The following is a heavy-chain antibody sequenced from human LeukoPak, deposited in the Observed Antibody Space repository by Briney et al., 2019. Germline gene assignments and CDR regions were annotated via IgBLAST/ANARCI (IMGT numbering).Heavy chain of an antibody. J-gene: IGHJ5*02. V-gene: IGHV1-2*02. CDR2: ISPKSGGT. CDR3: ARGVAANGRRLDP. Sequence: GASVKVSCKTSAYRFTNYYIHWVRQAPGQGFEWLGWISPKSGGTNYAQKFQDSVSLTRATSIDTAYMELTSLRLDDTAIYCCARGVAANGRRLDPWGQGTLITLPS. CDR1: AYRFTNYY. D-gene: IGHD2-15*01.